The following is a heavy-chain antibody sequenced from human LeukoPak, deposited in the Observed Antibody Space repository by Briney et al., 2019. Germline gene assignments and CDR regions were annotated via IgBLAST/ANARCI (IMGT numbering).Heavy chain of an antibody. CDR1: GYTFTGYY. D-gene: IGHD2/OR15-2a*01. V-gene: IGHV1-2*02. CDR3: ARGDSITYYYYGMDV. CDR2: INPNSGGT. J-gene: IGHJ6*02. Sequence: ASVKVSCKASGYTFTGYYMHWVRQAPGQGLEWMGWINPNSGGTNYAQKFQGRVTMTRDSPISTAYMELSRLRSDDTAVYYCARGDSITYYYYGMDVWGQGTTVTVSS.